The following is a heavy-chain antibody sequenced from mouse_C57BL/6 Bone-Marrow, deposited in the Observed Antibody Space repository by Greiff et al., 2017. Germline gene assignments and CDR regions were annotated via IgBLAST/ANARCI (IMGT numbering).Heavy chain of an antibody. CDR1: GFSLTSYG. CDR2: LWRGGST. CDR3: AKKGDWEKDAMDY. D-gene: IGHD4-1*01. J-gene: IGHJ4*01. Sequence: VNLVESGPGLVQPSQRLSITCTVPGFSLTSYGVHWVRQSPGTGLEWLGVLWRGGSTDYNAAFMSRLSITKDNSKSQVVFKMSSLQAYDAAIYYCAKKGDWEKDAMDYWGQGTSVTVSS. V-gene: IGHV2-5*01.